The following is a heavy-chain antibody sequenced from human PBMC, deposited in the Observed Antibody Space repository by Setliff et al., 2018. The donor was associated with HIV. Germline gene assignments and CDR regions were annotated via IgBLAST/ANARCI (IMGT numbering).Heavy chain of an antibody. D-gene: IGHD5-12*01. CDR1: GYTFTSYA. CDR3: ARDRVPKRGYTYREPDFDS. Sequence: GASVKVSCKASGYTFTSYAMHWVRQAPGQRLEWMGWINTGNGNTKYSQKFQDRVTITRDTSANTGYMELSGLRSEDTAVYYCARDRVPKRGYTYREPDFDSWGQGTLVTVSS. CDR2: INTGNGNT. J-gene: IGHJ5*01. V-gene: IGHV1-3*04.